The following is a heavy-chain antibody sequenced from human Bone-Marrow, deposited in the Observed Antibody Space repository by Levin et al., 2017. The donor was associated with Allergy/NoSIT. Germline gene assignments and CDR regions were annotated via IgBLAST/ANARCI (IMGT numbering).Heavy chain of an antibody. Sequence: GGSLRLSCAASGFTFSSYAMHWVRQAPGKGLEWVAVISYDGSNKYYADSVKGRFTISRDNSKNTLYLQMNSLRAEDTAVYYCARVYQPYYYYYMDVWGKGTTVTVSS. CDR2: ISYDGSNK. V-gene: IGHV3-30-3*01. J-gene: IGHJ6*03. CDR3: ARVYQPYYYYYMDV. D-gene: IGHD2-2*01. CDR1: GFTFSSYA.